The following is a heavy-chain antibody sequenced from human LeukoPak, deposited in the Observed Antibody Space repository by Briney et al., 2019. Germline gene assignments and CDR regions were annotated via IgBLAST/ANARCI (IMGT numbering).Heavy chain of an antibody. J-gene: IGHJ6*02. CDR2: IYRGDTT. V-gene: IGHV3-66*01. Sequence: GGSLRLSCAASGFTVSSNYMSWVRQAPGKGLECVSVIYRGDTTHYADSVKGRFTISRDNSKNTLYLQMNSLRVEDTAVYYCARVGNYYDSSGYYFSGRYGMDVWGQGTTVTVSS. CDR3: ARVGNYYDSSGYYFSGRYGMDV. D-gene: IGHD3-22*01. CDR1: GFTVSSNY.